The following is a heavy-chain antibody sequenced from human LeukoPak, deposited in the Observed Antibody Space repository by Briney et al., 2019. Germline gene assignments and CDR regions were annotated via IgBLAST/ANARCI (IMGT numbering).Heavy chain of an antibody. CDR3: ARVRGVMRMIDAFDI. J-gene: IGHJ3*02. V-gene: IGHV1-2*02. Sequence: GASVKVSCKASGYTFTGYYMYWVRQAPGQGLEWMGWINPNSGGTNYAQKFQGRVTMTRDTSITTAYMELSRLRSDDTAVYYCARVRGVMRMIDAFDIWGQGTMVTVSS. CDR2: INPNSGGT. D-gene: IGHD3-10*01. CDR1: GYTFTGYY.